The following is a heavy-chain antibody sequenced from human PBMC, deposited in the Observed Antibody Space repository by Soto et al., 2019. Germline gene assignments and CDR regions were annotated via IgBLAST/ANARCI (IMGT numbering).Heavy chain of an antibody. CDR3: ARGTTVETGTS. V-gene: IGHV1-18*01. D-gene: IGHD4-17*01. J-gene: IGHJ5*02. CDR2: ISAYNGNT. Sequence: QVQLVQSGAEVKKPGASVKVSCKASGYTVTSYGSSWVRRAPGQWREWMGWISAYNGNTNYEQKLQGRVTMTTDTSTSTAYRELRSRRPDDTSVYYCARGTTVETGTSWGQGTLGTVSS. CDR1: GYTVTSYG.